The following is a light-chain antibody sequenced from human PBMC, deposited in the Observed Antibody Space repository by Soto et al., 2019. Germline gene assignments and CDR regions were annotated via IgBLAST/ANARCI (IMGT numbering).Light chain of an antibody. CDR1: QSVSSY. V-gene: IGKV3-11*01. CDR2: DAS. CDR3: QQRSDWPIN. Sequence: PGERATLSCRASQSVSSYFAWYQQKPGQAPRLLIYDASTRAADIPARFSGSGSGTDFTLTISRLEPEDVAVYYCQQRSDWPINCGGGTKVDIK. J-gene: IGKJ4*01.